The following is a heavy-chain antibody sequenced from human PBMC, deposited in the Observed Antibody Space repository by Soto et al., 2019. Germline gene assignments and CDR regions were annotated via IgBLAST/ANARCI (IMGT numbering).Heavy chain of an antibody. D-gene: IGHD3-3*01. V-gene: IGHV3-30*04. CDR1: GFTFSRHA. CDR2: ISRDGSYI. J-gene: IGHJ5*01. CDR3: ARTRNGGVADSFDS. Sequence: AGSLRLSCAASGFTFSRHAIHWVRLTPGRGLEWVLAISRDGSYIYYTDSVKGRFTVFRDNAKNTVFVQMNRLIPDDTALYFCARTRNGGVADSFDSWGQGTRVTVSS.